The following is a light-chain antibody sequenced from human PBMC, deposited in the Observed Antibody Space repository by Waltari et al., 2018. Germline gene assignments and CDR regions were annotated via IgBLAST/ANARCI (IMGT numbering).Light chain of an antibody. V-gene: IGLV3-1*01. CDR1: KSGDKY. Sequence: SYDLTQSPSVSVPPGQTASITCPGDKSGDKYASGYQPKPGQPPILVINQNDKRPSGTPERFSGSSSGNIATLTISGTQAMDEAGYYCQAWDSGSVIFGGGTKLTVL. J-gene: IGLJ2*01. CDR2: QND. CDR3: QAWDSGSVI.